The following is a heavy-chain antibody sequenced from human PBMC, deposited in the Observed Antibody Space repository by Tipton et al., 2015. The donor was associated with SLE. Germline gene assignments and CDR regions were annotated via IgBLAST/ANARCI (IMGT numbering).Heavy chain of an antibody. CDR1: GFTFDDYT. CDR2: INWDGGWT. J-gene: IGHJ6*03. V-gene: IGHV3-43*01. D-gene: IGHD3-3*01. Sequence: GSLRLSCAASGFTFDDYTMHWVRQAPGKGLEWVSLINWDGGWTYYADSVKGRFTISRDNTKNSLYLQMNSLRSEDTALYYCAKDGVSRFLDLDYYYMDVWGKGTTVTVSS. CDR3: AKDGVSRFLDLDYYYMDV.